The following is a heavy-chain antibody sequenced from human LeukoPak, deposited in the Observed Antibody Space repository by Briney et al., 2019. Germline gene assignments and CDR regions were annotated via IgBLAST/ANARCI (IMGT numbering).Heavy chain of an antibody. V-gene: IGHV1-69*05. J-gene: IGHJ5*02. Sequence: SVKVSCKSSGGTFSSYAISWVRQAPGQGLEWMGGIIPIFGTANYAQKFQGRVTITTDESTSTAYMELSSLRSEDTAVYYCARGRCSSTSCPNWFDPWGQGTLVTVAS. CDR1: GGTFSSYA. CDR3: ARGRCSSTSCPNWFDP. CDR2: IIPIFGTA. D-gene: IGHD2-2*01.